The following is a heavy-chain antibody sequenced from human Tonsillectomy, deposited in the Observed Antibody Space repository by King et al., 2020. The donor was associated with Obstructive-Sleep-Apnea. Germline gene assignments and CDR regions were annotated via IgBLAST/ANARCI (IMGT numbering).Heavy chain of an antibody. CDR2: IRYDGSDK. V-gene: IGHV3-30*02. CDR1: GFTFSNYG. Sequence: VQLVQSGGGVVQPGGSLRLSCAASGFTFSNYGIHWVRQAPDKGLEWVAFIRYDGSDKCYADSVKGRFTISRDNSKNTLYLQMNSLRADDTAVYYCAKEGGIVTVTAFDYWGQGTLVTVSS. J-gene: IGHJ4*02. CDR3: AKEGGIVTVTAFDY. D-gene: IGHD2-21*02.